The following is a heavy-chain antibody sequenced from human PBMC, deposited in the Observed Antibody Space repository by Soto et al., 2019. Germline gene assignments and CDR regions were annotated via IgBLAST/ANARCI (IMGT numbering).Heavy chain of an antibody. CDR3: ARDGWSAGYDFWSGYYYTRPRTYYYSGMDV. CDR2: INPSGGST. Sequence: ASVKVSCKASGYTFTSYYMHWVRQAPGQGLEWMGIINPSGGSTSYAQKFQGRVTMTRDTSTSTVYMELSSLRSEDTAVYYCARDGWSAGYDFWSGYYYTRPRTYYYSGMDVWGQGTTVTVSS. V-gene: IGHV1-46*01. J-gene: IGHJ6*02. CDR1: GYTFTSYY. D-gene: IGHD3-3*01.